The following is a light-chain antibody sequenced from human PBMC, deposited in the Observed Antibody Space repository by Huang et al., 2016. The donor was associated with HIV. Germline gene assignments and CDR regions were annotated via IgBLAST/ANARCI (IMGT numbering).Light chain of an antibody. J-gene: IGKJ5*01. CDR3: QQHAEFPVT. V-gene: IGKV1-33*01. Sequence: DVQMTQSPSSLSTAKNDTVTITCQASHDISNYLNCYHQKPGKAPKLLIYDASNLDTGVPPRFSGSGSGTDFTVTITGLQAEDLATYYCQQHAEFPVTFGQGTRLEL. CDR1: HDISNY. CDR2: DAS.